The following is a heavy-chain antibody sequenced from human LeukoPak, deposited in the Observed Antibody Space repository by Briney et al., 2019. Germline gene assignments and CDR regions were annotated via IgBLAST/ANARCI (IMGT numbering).Heavy chain of an antibody. Sequence: SETLSLTCTVSGDSISSNYWSWIRQPAGKGLEWIGRIYTSGYTNYNPSLKSRVAMSLDTSKKQVSLKLSSVTAADTAVYYCARHPRDDQSGGFDSWGQGTLVTVSS. V-gene: IGHV4-4*07. CDR1: GDSISSNY. D-gene: IGHD5-24*01. CDR2: IYTSGYT. J-gene: IGHJ4*02. CDR3: ARHPRDDQSGGFDS.